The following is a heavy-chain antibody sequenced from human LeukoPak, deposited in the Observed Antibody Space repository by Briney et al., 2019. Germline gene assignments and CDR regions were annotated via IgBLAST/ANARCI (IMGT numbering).Heavy chain of an antibody. J-gene: IGHJ4*02. CDR3: ARGTSDGDFFF. Sequence: PGGSLRLSCAASGFTFDDYGMSWVRQPPGKGLEWIGSIYYSGSTYYNPSLKSRVTISVDTSKNQFSLKLSSVTAADTAVYYCARGTSDGDFFFWGQGTLVTVSS. V-gene: IGHV4-39*01. D-gene: IGHD4-17*01. CDR2: IYYSGST. CDR1: GFTFDDYG.